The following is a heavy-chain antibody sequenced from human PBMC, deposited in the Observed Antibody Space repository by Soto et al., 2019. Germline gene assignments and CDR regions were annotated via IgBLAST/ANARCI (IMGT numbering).Heavy chain of an antibody. CDR2: MNPNSGNT. J-gene: IGHJ4*02. CDR1: GYTFTSYD. CDR3: XXXXXXXNVDY. V-gene: IGHV1-8*01. Sequence: QVQLVQSGAEVKKPGASVNVSCKASGYTFTSYDINWVRQATGQGLEWMGWMNPNSGNTGYAQKFQGRVTMTRNTSISTAXMXLXXXXXXXTXXXXXXXXXXXXNVDYWGQGTLVTVSS.